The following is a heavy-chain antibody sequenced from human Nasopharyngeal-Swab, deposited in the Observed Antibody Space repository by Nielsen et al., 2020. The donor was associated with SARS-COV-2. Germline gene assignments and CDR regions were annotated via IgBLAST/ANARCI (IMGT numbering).Heavy chain of an antibody. J-gene: IGHJ4*02. Sequence: ASVKVSCNTSGYTFASFDINWVRQATGRGLEWVGWMNLDSGDTHYAQEFQGKVTLTRDTSRSTAYMELSSLRSEDTAVYYCARGPRPKRHLDYWGQGTLVTVSS. CDR1: GYTFASFD. CDR2: MNLDSGDT. V-gene: IGHV1-8*01. CDR3: ARGPRPKRHLDY. D-gene: IGHD1-1*01.